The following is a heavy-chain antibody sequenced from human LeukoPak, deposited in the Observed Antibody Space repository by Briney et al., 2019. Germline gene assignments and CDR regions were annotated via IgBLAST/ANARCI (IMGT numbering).Heavy chain of an antibody. CDR3: ARHGSVSSGALV. Sequence: PSETLSLTCTVSGGSISSYHWSWIRQPPGKGLAWIGYIFYSGSTNYNPSRKSRVTISVDTSKNQFSLKLSSVTAADTAVYYCARHGSVSSGALVWGQGTLVTVSS. V-gene: IGHV4-59*08. CDR2: IFYSGST. CDR1: GGSISSYH. D-gene: IGHD3-22*01. J-gene: IGHJ4*02.